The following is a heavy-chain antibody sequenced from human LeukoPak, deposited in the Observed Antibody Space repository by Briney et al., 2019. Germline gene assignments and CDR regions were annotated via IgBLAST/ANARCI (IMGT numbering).Heavy chain of an antibody. CDR3: AKDMWRFGELDYDY. V-gene: IGHV3-43*02. D-gene: IGHD3-10*01. CDR1: GFTFDDYA. Sequence: GGSLRLSCAASGFTFDDYAMHWVRPAAGKGLEWDSLIRGDGGSTYYADSVKGRFTISRDNSKNSLYLQMNSLRTEDTALYYCAKDMWRFGELDYDYWGQGTLVTVSS. CDR2: IRGDGGST. J-gene: IGHJ4*02.